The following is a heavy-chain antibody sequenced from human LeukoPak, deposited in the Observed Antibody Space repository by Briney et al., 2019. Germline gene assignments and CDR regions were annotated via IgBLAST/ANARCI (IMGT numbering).Heavy chain of an antibody. CDR3: AKEAWFGELFVDY. J-gene: IGHJ4*02. V-gene: IGHV3-74*01. CDR1: GFTFSSYW. D-gene: IGHD3-10*01. Sequence: GGSLRLSCAASGFTFSSYWMHWVRQAPGKGLVWVSRINSDGSSTSYADSVKGRFTISRDNSKNTLYLQMNSLRAEDTAVHYCAKEAWFGELFVDYWGQGTLVTVSS. CDR2: INSDGSST.